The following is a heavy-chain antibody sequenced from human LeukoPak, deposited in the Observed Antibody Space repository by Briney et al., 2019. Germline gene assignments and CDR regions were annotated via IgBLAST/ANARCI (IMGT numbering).Heavy chain of an antibody. CDR3: TKESRNIVVGPPASNY. J-gene: IGHJ4*02. Sequence: GGSLRLSCAASGFTFSNYAMNWVRQAPGKGLEWVSVISGSGVSTYYADSMKGRFTISRDNSENTLYLQMDSLGAEDTALYYCTKESRNIVVGPPASNYWGQGTLVTVSS. CDR1: GFTFSNYA. CDR2: ISGSGVST. D-gene: IGHD2-2*01. V-gene: IGHV3-23*01.